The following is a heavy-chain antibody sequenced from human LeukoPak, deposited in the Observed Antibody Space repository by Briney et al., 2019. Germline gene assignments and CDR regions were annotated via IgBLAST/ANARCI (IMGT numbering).Heavy chain of an antibody. V-gene: IGHV3-23*01. CDR2: ISDSGDKT. D-gene: IGHD5-12*01. J-gene: IGHJ4*02. CDR1: GFTFSNYA. CDR3: ARDLLFEPPIVATIELDY. Sequence: PGGSLRLSCAASGFTFSNYAMSWVRQAPGKGLECVSAISDSGDKTDYADSVRGRFTIYRDNSKDTLYLQMNSLGAADTAVYYCARDLLFEPPIVATIELDYWGQGTLVTVSS.